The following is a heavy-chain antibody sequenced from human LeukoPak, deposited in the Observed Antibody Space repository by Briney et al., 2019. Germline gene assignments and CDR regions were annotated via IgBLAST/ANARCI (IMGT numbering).Heavy chain of an antibody. J-gene: IGHJ4*02. CDR2: ISPDGSTT. Sequence: GGSLRLSCAASGFTFSRYWMHWVRQAPGKGLMWVSRISPDGSTTLYADSVKGRFTISRDNSKNTLYLQMNSLRAEDTAVYYCAKDLGKSSRRNLFDYWGQGTLVTVSS. V-gene: IGHV3-74*03. D-gene: IGHD1-14*01. CDR1: GFTFSRYW. CDR3: AKDLGKSSRRNLFDY.